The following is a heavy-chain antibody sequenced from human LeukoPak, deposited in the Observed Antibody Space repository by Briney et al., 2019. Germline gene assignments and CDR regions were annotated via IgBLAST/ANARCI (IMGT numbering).Heavy chain of an antibody. J-gene: IGHJ4*02. CDR2: TYYRSRWYN. V-gene: IGHV6-1*01. Sequence: SQTLSLTCAISGDSVSRNSVAWNWVRQSPSRGLEWLGRTYYRSRWYNDYAVSVKSRITINPDTSKNQFSLQLNSVTPEDTAVYYCARDHDYGDYGTYEDYWGQGTLVTVSS. D-gene: IGHD4-17*01. CDR3: ARDHDYGDYGTYEDY. CDR1: GDSVSRNSVA.